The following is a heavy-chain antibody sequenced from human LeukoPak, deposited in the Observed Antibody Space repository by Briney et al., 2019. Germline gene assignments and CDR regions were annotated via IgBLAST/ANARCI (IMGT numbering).Heavy chain of an antibody. CDR1: GYTFTVYY. Sequence: ASVKVSCKPSGYTFTVYYMYWVRRAPGQGLEGMGRINPNSGDTVYAQNLQGTVTMTRDTSISTAYMELTNLPSDDTAVYYCARGYCSGGTCYLVENWFDPWGQGTLVTVPS. D-gene: IGHD2-15*01. CDR3: ARGYCSGGTCYLVENWFDP. J-gene: IGHJ5*02. V-gene: IGHV1-2*06. CDR2: INPNSGDT.